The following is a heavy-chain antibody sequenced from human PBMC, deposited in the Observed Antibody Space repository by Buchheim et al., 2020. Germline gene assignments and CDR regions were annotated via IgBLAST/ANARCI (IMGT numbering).Heavy chain of an antibody. CDR1: GYTFTSYY. J-gene: IGHJ6*02. Sequence: QVQLVQSGAEVKKPGASVKVSCKASGYTFTSYYMHWVRQAPGQGLEWMGIINPSGGSTSYAQKFQGRVTMTRDTPTSPVYMELSSLRSEDTAVYYCARALGTTIKYYYYGMDVWGQGTT. CDR2: INPSGGST. CDR3: ARALGTTIKYYYYGMDV. D-gene: IGHD5-24*01. V-gene: IGHV1-46*03.